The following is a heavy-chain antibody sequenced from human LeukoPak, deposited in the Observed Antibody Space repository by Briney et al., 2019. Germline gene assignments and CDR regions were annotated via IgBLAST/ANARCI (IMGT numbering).Heavy chain of an antibody. CDR1: GFTFSSYG. V-gene: IGHV3-30*18. J-gene: IGHJ3*02. Sequence: GGSLRLSCAASGFTFSSYGRHWVGQAPAKGLEWGGVVSYYGSNKYYADTVKGRFTISRDNSKNTLYLQMNSLRAEDTAVYYCAKEGKGYFEYAFDIWGQGTMVTVSS. CDR3: AKEGKGYFEYAFDI. CDR2: VSYYGSNK. D-gene: IGHD3-9*01.